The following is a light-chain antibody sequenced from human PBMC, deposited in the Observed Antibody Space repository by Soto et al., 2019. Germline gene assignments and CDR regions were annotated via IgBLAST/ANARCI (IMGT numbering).Light chain of an antibody. V-gene: IGLV2-23*01. CDR3: CSYAGSSTWV. J-gene: IGLJ3*02. Sequence: QSVLTQPASVSGSPGQSITISCTGTSSDVGSYNLVSWYQQHPGKAPKLMIYEGNERPSGVSNRFSGSKSGNTASLTISGLQAEDEADYYCCSYAGSSTWVFGRGTKLTVL. CDR2: EGN. CDR1: SSDVGSYNL.